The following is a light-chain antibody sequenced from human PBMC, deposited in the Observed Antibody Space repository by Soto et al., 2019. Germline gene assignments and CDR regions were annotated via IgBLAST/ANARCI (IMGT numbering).Light chain of an antibody. J-gene: IGLJ1*01. Sequence: SYELTQPPSVSVAPGKTARITCGGNNIGSKSVHWYQQKPGQAPVLVTYYDSDRPSGIPERFSGFNSGNTATLTISRVEAGDEADYYCQVWDSSSDHPYVFGTGTKPTVL. CDR2: YDS. CDR1: NIGSKS. V-gene: IGLV3-21*04. CDR3: QVWDSSSDHPYV.